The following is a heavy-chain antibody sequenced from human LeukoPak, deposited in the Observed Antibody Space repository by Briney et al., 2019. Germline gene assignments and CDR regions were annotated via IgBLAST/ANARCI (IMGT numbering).Heavy chain of an antibody. V-gene: IGHV3-7*01. CDR1: GFSISAYW. Sequence: GGSLRLSCAASGFSISAYWMTWVRQAPGKGLEWVANINQDGSEKYSVDSVKGRFSISRDNAKNSLFLQMHSLRAEDTAVYYCATTFPYCSSGTCALGGQGTLVTVSS. CDR3: ATTFPYCSSGTCAL. CDR2: INQDGSEK. J-gene: IGHJ4*02. D-gene: IGHD2-15*01.